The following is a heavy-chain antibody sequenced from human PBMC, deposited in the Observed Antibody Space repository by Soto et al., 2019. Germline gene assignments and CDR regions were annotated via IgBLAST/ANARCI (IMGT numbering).Heavy chain of an antibody. CDR1: RYSISINSSA. Sequence: SQPLSLTCPIARYSISINSSASNWIRHSPSRGLDSLGRTYYSSKWYNYYALSVKSRITIKPYTSTNQYCLELNSLTPSETAIDYCKRGQGASEGLQDWFDYWGPGTLVTVS. V-gene: IGHV6-1*01. CDR2: TYYSSKWYN. CDR3: KRGQGASEGLQDWFDY. J-gene: IGHJ5*01.